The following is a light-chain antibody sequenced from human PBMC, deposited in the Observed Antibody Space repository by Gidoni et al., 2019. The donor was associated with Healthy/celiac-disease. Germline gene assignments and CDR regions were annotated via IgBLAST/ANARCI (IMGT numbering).Light chain of an antibody. V-gene: IGKV1-39*01. CDR2: AAS. CDR3: QQSYSTLLT. Sequence: DIQMTQSPSSLSASVGDRVTITCRASQGISSYLNWYQQKPGKAPKLLIYAASSLQSGVPSRFSGSGSGTDFTLTISSLQPEDFATYYCQQSYSTLLTFGGXTKVEIK. J-gene: IGKJ4*01. CDR1: QGISSY.